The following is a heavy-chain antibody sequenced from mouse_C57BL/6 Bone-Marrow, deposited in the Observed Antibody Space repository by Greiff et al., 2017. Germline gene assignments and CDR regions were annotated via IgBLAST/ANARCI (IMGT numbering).Heavy chain of an antibody. CDR1: GYAFSSYW. D-gene: IGHD1-1*01. V-gene: IGHV1-80*01. J-gene: IGHJ2*01. CDR3: AREALITTEPFDY. CDR2: IYPGDGDT. Sequence: VKLQESGAELVKPGASVKISCKASGYAFSSYWMNWVKQRPGKGLEWIGQIYPGDGDTNYNGKFKGKATLTADKSSSTAYMQLSSLTSEDSAVYFCAREALITTEPFDYWGQGTTLTVSS.